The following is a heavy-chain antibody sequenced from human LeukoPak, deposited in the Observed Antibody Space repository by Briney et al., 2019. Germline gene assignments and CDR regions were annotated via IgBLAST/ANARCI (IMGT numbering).Heavy chain of an antibody. CDR3: AKRAGANSGPFDF. J-gene: IGHJ4*02. Sequence: GGSLRLSCAASGFTFNDYYMSWIRQAPGKGLEWLSYINIGGTNTHYADSVKGRFTISRDNAKKSLYLEMNNLRAEDTGVYFCAKRAGANSGPFDFWGRGALVTVSS. CDR2: INIGGTNT. CDR1: GFTFNDYY. V-gene: IGHV3-11*01. D-gene: IGHD6-25*01.